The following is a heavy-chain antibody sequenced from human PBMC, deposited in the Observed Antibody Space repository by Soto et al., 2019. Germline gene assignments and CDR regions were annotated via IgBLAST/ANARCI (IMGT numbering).Heavy chain of an antibody. CDR1: LFTVSSNY. Sequence: VWSLRLSWSSSLFTVSSNYMSWVLHSPLKGLEWVSVIYSGGSTYYADSVKGRFTISRDNSKNTLYLQMNSLRAEDTAVFYCARGDRHGYTGYALDYWGQGTLVTVSS. CDR3: ARGDRHGYTGYALDY. V-gene: IGHV3-66*01. D-gene: IGHD5-12*01. CDR2: IYSGGST. J-gene: IGHJ4*02.